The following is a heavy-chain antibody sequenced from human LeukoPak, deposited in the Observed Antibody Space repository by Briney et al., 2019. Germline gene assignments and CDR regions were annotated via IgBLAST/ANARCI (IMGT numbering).Heavy chain of an antibody. CDR1: GFTFSMYS. D-gene: IGHD6-19*01. CDR3: VRERDRGIEVADDFDY. Sequence: GGSLRLSCAASGFTFSMYSMAWVRQAPGKGLEWVSVINDRGGYIQDADSVKGRFTISRDNSQNTLFLEMNSLRVEDTTVYYCVRERDRGIEVADDFDYWGQGTLVTVSS. V-gene: IGHV3-23*01. J-gene: IGHJ4*02. CDR2: INDRGGYI.